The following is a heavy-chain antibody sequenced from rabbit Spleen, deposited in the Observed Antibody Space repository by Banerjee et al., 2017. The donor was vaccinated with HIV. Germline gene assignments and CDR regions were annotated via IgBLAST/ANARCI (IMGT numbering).Heavy chain of an antibody. CDR1: VFTISSCS. Sequence: QELEESGGDLVQPGGSLKLSCTASVFTISSCSMSYFRQAPGKWLEWIGYIVPIFGVTSYANWVNGRFAISSNNAQNTLYLQLKILTPADTATYFCARAGGVCGYGYSTLWGPGTLVTVS. CDR3: ARAGGVCGYGYSTL. D-gene: IGHD6-1*01. CDR2: IVPIFGVT. V-gene: IGHV1S7*01. J-gene: IGHJ6*01.